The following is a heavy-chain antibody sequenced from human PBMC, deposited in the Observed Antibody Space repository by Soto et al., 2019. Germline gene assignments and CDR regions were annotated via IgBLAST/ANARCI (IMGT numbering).Heavy chain of an antibody. CDR2: IYYSGST. CDR3: AREAAAIPMGYNWFDP. Sequence: SGTLSLTRTVSGWSISSYYWSWIPPPPRKGLEWIGYIYYSGSTNYNPSLKSRVTISVDTSKNQFSLKLSSVTAADTAVYYCAREAAAIPMGYNWFDPWGQGTLVTVSS. CDR1: GWSISSYY. J-gene: IGHJ5*02. V-gene: IGHV4-59*01. D-gene: IGHD6-13*01.